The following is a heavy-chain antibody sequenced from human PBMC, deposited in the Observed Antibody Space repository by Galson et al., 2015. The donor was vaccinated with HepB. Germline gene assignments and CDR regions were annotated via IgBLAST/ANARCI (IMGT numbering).Heavy chain of an antibody. CDR2: IWYDGSNK. CDR3: ARDRAAALDV. Sequence: SLRLSCAASGFTFSSYGMHWVRQAPGKGLEWVAGIWYDGSNKYYADSVKGRFTISRDNSKNTLYLQMNSLRAEDTAVYYCARDRAAALDVWGKGTTVTVSS. CDR1: GFTFSSYG. V-gene: IGHV3-33*01. D-gene: IGHD6-25*01. J-gene: IGHJ6*04.